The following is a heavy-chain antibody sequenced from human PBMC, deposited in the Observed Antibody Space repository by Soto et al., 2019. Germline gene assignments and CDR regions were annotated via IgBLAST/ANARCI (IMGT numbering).Heavy chain of an antibody. D-gene: IGHD6-19*01. J-gene: IGHJ4*02. V-gene: IGHV3-53*01. CDR2: IYSGGST. CDR1: GFSVSGNY. Sequence: GGSLRLSCAASGFSVSGNYMSWVRQAPGKGLEWVSVIYSGGSTYYADSVKGRFTISRDNSKNTLYLQMNSLRAEDTALYYCAREGVNSSRWLDYLGQGNLVTVSS. CDR3: AREGVNSSRWLDY.